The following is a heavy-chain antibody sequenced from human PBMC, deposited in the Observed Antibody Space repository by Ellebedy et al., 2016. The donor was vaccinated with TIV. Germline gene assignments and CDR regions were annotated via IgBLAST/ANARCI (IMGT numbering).Heavy chain of an antibody. CDR3: AKKGDGGTLAESWFDP. J-gene: IGHJ5*02. CDR2: IIPMFRTP. V-gene: IGHV1-69*13. D-gene: IGHD4-23*01. Sequence: SVKVSCTASGGSFSIYDVSWVRQAPGQGPEWMGWIIPMFRTPTYARKFQGRVTISAAESTSTAYMELSSLRSEDTGVYFCAKKGDGGTLAESWFDPWGQGTLLTVSS. CDR1: GGSFSIYD.